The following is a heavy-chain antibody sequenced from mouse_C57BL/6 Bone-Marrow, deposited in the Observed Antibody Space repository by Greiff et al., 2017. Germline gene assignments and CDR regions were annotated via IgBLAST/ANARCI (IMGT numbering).Heavy chain of an antibody. V-gene: IGHV1-55*01. CDR3: ARRDFYGSSHYYAMDY. J-gene: IGHJ4*01. CDR1: GYTFTSYW. D-gene: IGHD1-1*01. CDR2: IYPGSGST. Sequence: VQLQQPGAELVKPGASVKMSCKASGYTFTSYWITWVKQRPGQGLEWIGDIYPGSGSTNYNEKFKSKATLTVDTSSSTAYMQLSSLTSEDSAVYDCARRDFYGSSHYYAMDYWGQGTSVTVSS.